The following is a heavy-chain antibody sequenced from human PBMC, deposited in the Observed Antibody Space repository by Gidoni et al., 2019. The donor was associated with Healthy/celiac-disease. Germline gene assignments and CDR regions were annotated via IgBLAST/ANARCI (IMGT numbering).Heavy chain of an antibody. CDR2: INHSGST. CDR1: GGSFSGYY. V-gene: IGHV4-34*01. CDR3: ARSARRVRGVIIYHNNWFDP. Sequence: QVQLQQWGAGLLKPSETLSLTCAVYGGSFSGYYWSWIRQPPGKGLEWIGEINHSGSTNYNPSLKSRVTISVDTSKNQFSLKLSSVTAADTAVYYCARSARRVRGVIIYHNNWFDPWGQGTLVTVSS. J-gene: IGHJ5*02. D-gene: IGHD3-10*01.